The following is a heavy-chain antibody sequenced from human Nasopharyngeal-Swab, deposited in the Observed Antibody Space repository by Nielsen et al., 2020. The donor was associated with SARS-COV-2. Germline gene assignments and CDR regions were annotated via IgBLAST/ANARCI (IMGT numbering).Heavy chain of an antibody. V-gene: IGHV3-33*06. CDR2: IWYDGSNK. CDR3: AKDASGAVAAIDY. CDR1: GFTFSSYG. J-gene: IGHJ4*02. D-gene: IGHD6-19*01. Sequence: SLRLSCAASGFTFSSYGMHWVRQAPGKGLEWVAVIWYDGSNKYYADSVKGRFTISRDNSKNTLYLQMNSLRAEDTAVYYRAKDASGAVAAIDYWGQGTLVTVSS.